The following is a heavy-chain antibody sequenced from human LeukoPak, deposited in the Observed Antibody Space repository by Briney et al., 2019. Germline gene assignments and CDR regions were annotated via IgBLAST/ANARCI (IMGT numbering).Heavy chain of an antibody. D-gene: IGHD6-19*01. J-gene: IGHJ3*02. Sequence: SIISSYISYADSLRGRFTISRDNAKNSLYLQMNSLRAEDTAVYYCARDVLVAVAGYDAFDIWGQGTMVTVSS. CDR3: ARDVLVAVAGYDAFDI. CDR2: SIISSYI. V-gene: IGHV3-21*01.